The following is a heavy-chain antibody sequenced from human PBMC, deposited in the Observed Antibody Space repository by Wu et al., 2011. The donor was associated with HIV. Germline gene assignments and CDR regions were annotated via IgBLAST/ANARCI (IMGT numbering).Heavy chain of an antibody. Sequence: QVQLVQSGAEVKRPWVLGEGLLQGFWRHFSSYALSWVRQAPGQGLEWMGGIIPILGTAIYAQKFQGRVTITTDESTGTAYMELSSLRSEDTAVYYCASRHGPIVVVSTPMIMDRLYSYYGMEVWGQGTTVTVSS. CDR3: ASRHGPIVVVSTPMIMDRLYSYYGMEV. CDR2: IIPILGTA. D-gene: IGHD2-2*01. CDR1: RHFSSYA. J-gene: IGHJ6*02. V-gene: IGHV1-69*05.